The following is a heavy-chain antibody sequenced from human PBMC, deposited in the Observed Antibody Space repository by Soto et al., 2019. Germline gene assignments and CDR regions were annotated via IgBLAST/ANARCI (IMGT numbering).Heavy chain of an antibody. CDR1: GGSISSYY. Sequence: PSETLSLTCTVPGGSISSYYWSWIRQPPGKGLEWIGYIYYSGSTNYNPSLKSRVTISVDTSKNQFSLKLSSVTAADTAVYYCASNYGDYLTPYMDVWGKGTTVTVSS. V-gene: IGHV4-59*08. J-gene: IGHJ6*03. CDR3: ASNYGDYLTPYMDV. D-gene: IGHD4-17*01. CDR2: IYYSGST.